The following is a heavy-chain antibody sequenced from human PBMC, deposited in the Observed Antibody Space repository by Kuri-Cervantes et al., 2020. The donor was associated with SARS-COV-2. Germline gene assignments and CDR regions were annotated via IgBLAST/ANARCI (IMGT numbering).Heavy chain of an antibody. J-gene: IGHJ1*01. CDR3: ATDLRHYDFWSGYYPLGYFQH. V-gene: IGHV1-2*02. D-gene: IGHD3-3*01. Sequence: ASVKVSCKASGYTLTGYYMHWVRQAPGQGLEWMGWINPNSGGTNYAQKFQGRVTMTRDTSISTAYMELSSLRSEDTAVYYCATDLRHYDFWSGYYPLGYFQHWGQGTLVTVSS. CDR1: GYTLTGYY. CDR2: INPNSGGT.